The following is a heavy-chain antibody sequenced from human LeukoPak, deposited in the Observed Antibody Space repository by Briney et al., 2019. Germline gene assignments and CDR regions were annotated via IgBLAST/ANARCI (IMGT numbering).Heavy chain of an antibody. CDR1: GYTFTDYY. D-gene: IGHD5-12*01. V-gene: IGHV1-2*06. Sequence: ASVTVSCKASGYTFTDYYMHWVRQAPGQGLEWMGRINPNSGGTNYAQKFQGRVTMTRDTSISTAYMELSRLRSDDTAVYYCASPRPGYSGYDWVYWGQGTLVTVSS. CDR3: ASPRPGYSGYDWVY. CDR2: INPNSGGT. J-gene: IGHJ4*02.